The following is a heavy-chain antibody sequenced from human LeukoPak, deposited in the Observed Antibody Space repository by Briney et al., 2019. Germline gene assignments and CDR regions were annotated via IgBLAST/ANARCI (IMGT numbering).Heavy chain of an antibody. CDR1: GFTFSIHT. Sequence: PGGSLRLSCAASGFTFSIHTMSWVRQAPGKGLEWVSYISSSGTTIYYADSVKGRFTISRDNAKNSLYLQMNSLRDEDTAVYYCARVWGLAVAGGEIEYWGQGTLVTVSS. D-gene: IGHD6-13*01. CDR3: ARVWGLAVAGGEIEY. V-gene: IGHV3-48*02. J-gene: IGHJ4*02. CDR2: ISSSGTTI.